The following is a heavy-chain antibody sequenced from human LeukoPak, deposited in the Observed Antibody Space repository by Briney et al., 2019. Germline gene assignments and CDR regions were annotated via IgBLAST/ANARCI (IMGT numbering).Heavy chain of an antibody. D-gene: IGHD3-16*01. CDR1: GFTVSSYG. CDR3: ARNTMITFGGVGPVDY. V-gene: IGHV3-33*08. Sequence: GGSLRLSCAASGFTVSSYGMHWVRQAPGKGLEWVAVIWYDGSNKYYADSVKGRFTISRDNSKNTLYLQMNSLRAEDTAVYYCARNTMITFGGVGPVDYWGQGTLVTVSS. J-gene: IGHJ4*02. CDR2: IWYDGSNK.